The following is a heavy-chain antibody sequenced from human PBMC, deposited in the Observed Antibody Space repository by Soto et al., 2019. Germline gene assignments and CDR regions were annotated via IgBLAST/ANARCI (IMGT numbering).Heavy chain of an antibody. J-gene: IGHJ6*03. Sequence: PGWSLRLSCAASGFTFSSYAMHWVRQAPGKGLEWVAFISYDGSNKYYADSVKGRFTISRDNSKNTLYLQMNSLRAEDTAVYYCARGTGTTDDYYYYMDVWGKGTTVTVSS. V-gene: IGHV3-30-3*01. CDR3: ARGTGTTDDYYYYMDV. CDR1: GFTFSSYA. D-gene: IGHD1-7*01. CDR2: ISYDGSNK.